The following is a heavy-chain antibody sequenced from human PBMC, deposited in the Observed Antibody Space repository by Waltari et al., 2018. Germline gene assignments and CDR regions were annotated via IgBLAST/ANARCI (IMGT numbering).Heavy chain of an antibody. J-gene: IGHJ4*02. CDR2: TIPIFGTA. D-gene: IGHD3-9*01. Sequence: QVQLVQSGAEVKKPGSSVKVSCKASGGTFSSYAISWVRQAPGQGLEWMGGTIPIFGTANDAQKFQGRVTITTDESTSTAYMELSSLRSEDTAVYYCARAGSDMRFDYWGQGTLVTVSS. CDR1: GGTFSSYA. V-gene: IGHV1-69*05. CDR3: ARAGSDMRFDY.